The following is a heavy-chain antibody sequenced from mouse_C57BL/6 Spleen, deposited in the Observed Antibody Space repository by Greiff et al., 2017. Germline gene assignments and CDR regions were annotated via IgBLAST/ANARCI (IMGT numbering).Heavy chain of an antibody. Sequence: EVQLQQSGPALVKPGASVQIPCKVSGYTFTDYNLVWVKQSQGKSLEWIGDINPNNGGTIYNQKVKGKATLTVDKSSSTAYSELRSLTSEDTAVYYCARFYDYDRGYYFDYWGQRTTLTVSS. D-gene: IGHD2-4*01. CDR3: ARFYDYDRGYYFDY. CDR1: GYTFTDYN. CDR2: INPNNGGT. J-gene: IGHJ2*01. V-gene: IGHV1-18*01.